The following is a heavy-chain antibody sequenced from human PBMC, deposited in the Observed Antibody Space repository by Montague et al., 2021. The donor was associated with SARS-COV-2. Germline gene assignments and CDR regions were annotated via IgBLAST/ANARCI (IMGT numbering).Heavy chain of an antibody. CDR2: IYYSGST. Sequence: SETLSLTCTVSGGSISRYYWSWIRQPPGKGLEWIGYIYYSGSTNYNPSLKSRVTISVDTSKNQFSLKLSSVTAADTAVYYCARGAGRGSGYGKYYYYYYGMDVWGQGTTVTVSS. J-gene: IGHJ6*02. V-gene: IGHV4-59*01. CDR1: GGSISRYY. D-gene: IGHD5-12*01. CDR3: ARGAGRGSGYGKYYYYYYGMDV.